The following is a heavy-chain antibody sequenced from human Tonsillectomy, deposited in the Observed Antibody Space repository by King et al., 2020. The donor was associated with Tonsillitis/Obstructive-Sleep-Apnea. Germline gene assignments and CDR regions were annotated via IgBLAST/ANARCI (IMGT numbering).Heavy chain of an antibody. D-gene: IGHD1-26*01. J-gene: IGHJ4*02. V-gene: IGHV1-18*01. CDR2: INAYNGNT. Sequence: VQLVESGAEVKMPGASVKVSCKASGYTFISYGISWVRQAPGQGLEWMGWINAYNGNTNYAQKFQGRVTMTTDTSTSTAYMELRSLRSDDTAVYYCARGPYSGIFLGHYSFNYWSQGTLVTVSS. CDR3: ARGPYSGIFLGHYSFNY. CDR1: GYTFISYG.